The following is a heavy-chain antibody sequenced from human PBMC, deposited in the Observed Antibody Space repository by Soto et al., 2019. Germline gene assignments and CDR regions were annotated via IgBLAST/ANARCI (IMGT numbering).Heavy chain of an antibody. CDR2: ISVYNGNT. J-gene: IGHJ4*02. Sequence: QVQLVQSGTEVKKPGASVKVSCKASGYTFVKYGISWVRQAPGQGLEWVGWISVYNGNTVHAQKFRGRVNMTTDTPTSIAFVERGSIKADATAIYYGSKDCRGSSGGFDIWGQGTLVTVSS. CDR1: GYTFVKYG. D-gene: IGHD2-15*01. V-gene: IGHV1-18*01. CDR3: SKDCRGSSGGFDI.